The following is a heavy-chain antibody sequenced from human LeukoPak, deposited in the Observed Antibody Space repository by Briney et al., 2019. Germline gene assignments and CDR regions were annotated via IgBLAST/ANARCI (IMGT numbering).Heavy chain of an antibody. Sequence: KPSETLSLTCAVYGGSFSGYYWSWIRQPPGKGLEWIGEINHSGSTNYNPSLKSRVTISVDTSKNQFSLKLSSVTAADTAVYYCARVGYDFWSGYPRPNALDIWGQGTMVTVSS. CDR2: INHSGST. D-gene: IGHD3-3*01. CDR3: ARVGYDFWSGYPRPNALDI. V-gene: IGHV4-34*01. CDR1: GGSFSGYY. J-gene: IGHJ3*02.